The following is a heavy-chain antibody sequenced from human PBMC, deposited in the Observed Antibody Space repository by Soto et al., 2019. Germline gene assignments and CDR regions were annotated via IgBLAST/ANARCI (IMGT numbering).Heavy chain of an antibody. D-gene: IGHD3-10*01. Sequence: PGGSLSRSCAASGFTFSSYAMSWVRQGPGRGLEWVSAISGSGGSTYYADSVKGRFTISRDNSKNTLYLQMNSLRAEDTAVYYCAKELDYGSGSSYFDYWGQGTLVTVSS. J-gene: IGHJ4*02. CDR1: GFTFSSYA. CDR3: AKELDYGSGSSYFDY. V-gene: IGHV3-23*01. CDR2: ISGSGGST.